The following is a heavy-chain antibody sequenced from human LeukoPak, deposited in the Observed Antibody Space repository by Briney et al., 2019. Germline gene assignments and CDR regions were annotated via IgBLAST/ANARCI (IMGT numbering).Heavy chain of an antibody. CDR2: IIPILDVT. V-gene: IGHV1-69*04. CDR3: PRFSVRRYTYGTLIHHTDV. CDR1: RGIFNTYA. J-gene: IGHJ6*02. Sequence: SVKVSCKASRGIFNTYAINWVRQAPGQGLEWMGRIIPILDVTDSAQQFQGRVTISADRSTSTVYMELSSLKSEDTAIYYCPRFSVRRYTYGTLIHHTDVWGQGTTVTVSS. D-gene: IGHD5-18*01.